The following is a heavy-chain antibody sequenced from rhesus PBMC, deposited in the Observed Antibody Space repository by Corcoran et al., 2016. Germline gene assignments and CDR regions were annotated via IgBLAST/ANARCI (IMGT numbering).Heavy chain of an antibody. J-gene: IGHJ4*01. D-gene: IGHD4-29*01. Sequence: EVQLVETGGGLVQPGGSLKLSCADSGFTFSSYGMSWVRQDPGKVLELVSAINSGERTTYDADSVKGRFTISRDNSKNTLSLQMNSLRSEDTAVYYCAKEGDYGTDFDYWGQGVLVTVSS. CDR2: INSGERTT. CDR3: AKEGDYGTDFDY. V-gene: IGHV3S5*01. CDR1: GFTFSSYG.